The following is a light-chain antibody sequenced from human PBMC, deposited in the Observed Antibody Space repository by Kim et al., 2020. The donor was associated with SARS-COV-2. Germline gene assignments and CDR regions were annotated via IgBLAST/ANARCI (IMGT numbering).Light chain of an antibody. CDR2: AAS. V-gene: IGKV1-27*01. Sequence: DIQMTQSPSSLSASIGDRVTITCRASQGISDYLAWYQQKPGKVPKLLIYAASTLQSGVPSRFSGSGSGTDFTLTISSLQPEDVATYYCQKYNGALPFTFGPGTKVDIK. CDR3: QKYNGALPFT. J-gene: IGKJ3*01. CDR1: QGISDY.